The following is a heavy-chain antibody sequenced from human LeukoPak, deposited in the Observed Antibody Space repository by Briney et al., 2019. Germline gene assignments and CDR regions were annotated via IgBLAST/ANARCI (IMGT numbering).Heavy chain of an antibody. CDR1: GYTFTGYY. J-gene: IGHJ4*02. D-gene: IGHD2-15*01. CDR2: INPHSGGT. CDR3: ARGYCSGGSCLDY. Sequence: ASVKVSCKASGYTFTGYYMHWVRLAPGQGLEWMGWINPHSGGTKYAQKFQDRVTMTRDTSISTAYMEVSRLRSDDTAVYYCARGYCSGGSCLDYWGQGILVTVSS. V-gene: IGHV1-2*02.